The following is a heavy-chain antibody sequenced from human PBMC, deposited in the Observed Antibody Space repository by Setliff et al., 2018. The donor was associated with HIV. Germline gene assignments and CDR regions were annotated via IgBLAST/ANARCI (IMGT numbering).Heavy chain of an antibody. Sequence: SETLSLTCTVSGVSFSTDMYYWGWIRQPPGKGLEWVGSVYYNGKIFYNPSLKSRVTISLYSSKNQLSLRLKSVTAADTAVYFCARRAESTTTWFSSWYSYDMDVWGQGTTVTVSS. CDR2: VYYNGKI. CDR1: GVSFSTDMYY. D-gene: IGHD2-15*01. J-gene: IGHJ6*02. CDR3: ARRAESTTTWFSSWYSYDMDV. V-gene: IGHV4-39*01.